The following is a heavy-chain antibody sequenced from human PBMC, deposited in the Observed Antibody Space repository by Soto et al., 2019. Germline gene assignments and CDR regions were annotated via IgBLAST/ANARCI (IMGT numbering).Heavy chain of an antibody. J-gene: IGHJ6*02. CDR1: GYTFTSYG. V-gene: IGHV1-18*04. D-gene: IGHD6-13*01. CDR2: ISAYNGNT. Sequence: QVQLVQSGAEVKKPGASVKVSCKASGYTFTSYGISWVRQAPGQGLEWVGWISAYNGNTNYAQKLQGRVTMTTDTSTSTAYMELRSLRSDDTAVYYCARDRSAAAGRWGYYYYGMDVWGQGTTVTVSS. CDR3: ARDRSAAAGRWGYYYYGMDV.